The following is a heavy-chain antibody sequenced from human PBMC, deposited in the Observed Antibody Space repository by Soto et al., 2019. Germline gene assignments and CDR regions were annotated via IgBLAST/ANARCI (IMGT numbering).Heavy chain of an antibody. V-gene: IGHV4-59*01. Sequence: SETLSLTCTVSGGSISSYYWSWIRQPPGKGLEWIGYIYYSGSTNYNPSLKSRVTISVDTSKNQFSLKLSSVTAADTAVYYCARLAAAGPTHYYYYYYMDVWGKGTTVTVSS. J-gene: IGHJ6*03. CDR1: GGSISSYY. CDR3: ARLAAAGPTHYYYYYYMDV. CDR2: IYYSGST. D-gene: IGHD6-13*01.